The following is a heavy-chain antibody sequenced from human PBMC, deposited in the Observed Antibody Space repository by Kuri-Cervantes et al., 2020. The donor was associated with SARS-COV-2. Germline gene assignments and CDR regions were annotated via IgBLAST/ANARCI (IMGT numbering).Heavy chain of an antibody. V-gene: IGHV3-23*01. CDR1: GFTFSSYA. Sequence: GESLKISRAASGFTFSSYAMSWVRQAPGKGLEWVSAISGSGGSTYYADSVKGRFTISRDNSKNTLYLQMNSLRAEDTAVYYCATDRGSSPFDYWGQGTLVTVSS. D-gene: IGHD6-13*01. J-gene: IGHJ4*02. CDR3: ATDRGSSPFDY. CDR2: ISGSGGST.